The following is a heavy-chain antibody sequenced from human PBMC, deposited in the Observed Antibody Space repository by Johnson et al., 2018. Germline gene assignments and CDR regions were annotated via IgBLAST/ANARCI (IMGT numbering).Heavy chain of an antibody. J-gene: IGHJ5*02. D-gene: IGHD1-7*01. Sequence: QVQLVESGGGVVQPGRSLRLSCAASGFTFSRYAMHWARQAPGKGLEWVAVISYDGSNKYFADPVKGRLIISRDNSKNTLYLQMNSLRAEDTAVYYCARDHGGITGTTGWFDPWGQGTLVTVSS. CDR3: ARDHGGITGTTGWFDP. V-gene: IGHV3-30*04. CDR2: ISYDGSNK. CDR1: GFTFSRYA.